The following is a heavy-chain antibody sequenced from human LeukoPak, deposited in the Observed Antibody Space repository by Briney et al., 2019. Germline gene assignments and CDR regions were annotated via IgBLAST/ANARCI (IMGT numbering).Heavy chain of an antibody. CDR2: ISSSSSYI. D-gene: IGHD3-10*01. CDR3: ARDQANYYGSGSPSYYFDY. J-gene: IGHJ4*02. CDR1: GFTFSSYS. Sequence: GGSLRLSCAASGFTFSSYSMNWVRQAPGKGLEWVSSISSSSSYIYYADSVKGRFTISRDNAKNSLYLQMNSLRAEDTAVYYCARDQANYYGSGSPSYYFDYWGQGTLVTVSS. V-gene: IGHV3-21*01.